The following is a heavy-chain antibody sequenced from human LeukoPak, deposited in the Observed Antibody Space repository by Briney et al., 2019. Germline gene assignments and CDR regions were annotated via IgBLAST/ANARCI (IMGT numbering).Heavy chain of an antibody. V-gene: IGHV3-48*03. CDR2: ISSSSSYI. CDR1: GFTFSSYE. D-gene: IGHD3-9*01. CDR3: ARDLSPLTRYFDGSGFDY. Sequence: GGSLRLSCAASGFTFSSYEMNWVRQAPGKGLEWVSYISSSSSYIYYADSVKGRFTISRDNAKNSLYLQMNSLRAEDTAVYYCARDLSPLTRYFDGSGFDYWGQGTLVTVSS. J-gene: IGHJ4*02.